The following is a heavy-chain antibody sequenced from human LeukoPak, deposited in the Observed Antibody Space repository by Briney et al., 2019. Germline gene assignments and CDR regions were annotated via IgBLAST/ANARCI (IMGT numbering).Heavy chain of an antibody. D-gene: IGHD4-23*01. Sequence: GGSLRLSCAASAFTFSNYWMSWVRQAPGEGLEWGANIKEDGSEINYVDSVKGRFTISRDNAKNSLYLQMNSLRVDDTAVYYCARDRGYSTFDYWGQGTLVTVSS. V-gene: IGHV3-7*01. J-gene: IGHJ4*02. CDR2: IKEDGSEI. CDR3: ARDRGYSTFDY. CDR1: AFTFSNYW.